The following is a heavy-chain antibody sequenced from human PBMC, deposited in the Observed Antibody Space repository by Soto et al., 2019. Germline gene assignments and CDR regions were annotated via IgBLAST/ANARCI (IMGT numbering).Heavy chain of an antibody. CDR3: ARFTVTTHYFDY. Sequence: SETLSLTCTVSGGSISSYYWSWIRQPPGKGLEWIGYIYYSGSTNYNPSLKSRVTISVDTSKNQFSLKLSSVTAADTAVYYCARFTVTTHYFDYWGQGTLVTVSS. CDR2: IYYSGST. V-gene: IGHV4-59*08. D-gene: IGHD4-4*01. CDR1: GGSISSYY. J-gene: IGHJ4*02.